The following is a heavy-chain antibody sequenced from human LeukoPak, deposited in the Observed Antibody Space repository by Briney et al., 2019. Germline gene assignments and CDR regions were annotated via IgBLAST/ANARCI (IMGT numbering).Heavy chain of an antibody. CDR2: INAGNGNT. V-gene: IGHV1-3*01. J-gene: IGHJ5*02. Sequence: GASVKVSCKASGYTFTSYAMHWVRQAPGQRLEWMGWINAGNGNTKYSQKFQGRVTITRDTSASTAYMELSSLRSEDTAVHYCARWSIDSSGYFNWFDPWGQGTLVTVSS. CDR1: GYTFTSYA. CDR3: ARWSIDSSGYFNWFDP. D-gene: IGHD3-22*01.